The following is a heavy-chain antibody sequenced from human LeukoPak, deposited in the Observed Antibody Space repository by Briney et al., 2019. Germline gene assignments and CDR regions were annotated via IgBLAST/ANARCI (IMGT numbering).Heavy chain of an antibody. D-gene: IGHD6-13*01. J-gene: IGHJ4*02. CDR1: GFTFRNYG. CDR3: ARDPGIAAAGTVGYFDS. Sequence: GGTLRLSCAASGFTFRNYGMSWVRQAPGKGLERVANIKQEGSARYYVDSVTGRFTISRDNAMNPLYLQMNSLRVEDTAVYYCARDPGIAAAGTVGYFDSWGQGILVTVSS. CDR2: IKQEGSAR. V-gene: IGHV3-7*01.